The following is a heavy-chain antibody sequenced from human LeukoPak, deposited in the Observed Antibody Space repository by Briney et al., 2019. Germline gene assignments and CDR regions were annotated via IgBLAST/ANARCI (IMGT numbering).Heavy chain of an antibody. CDR3: ARDKWEPAFDI. Sequence: TLSLTCTVSGGSINSDSDYWSWIRQPPGKGLEWIGYIYYSGSTNYNPSLKSRVTISVDTSKNQFSLKLSSVTAADTAVYYCARDKWEPAFDIWGQGTMVTVSS. CDR1: GGSINSDSDY. D-gene: IGHD1-26*01. CDR2: IYYSGST. V-gene: IGHV4-61*01. J-gene: IGHJ3*02.